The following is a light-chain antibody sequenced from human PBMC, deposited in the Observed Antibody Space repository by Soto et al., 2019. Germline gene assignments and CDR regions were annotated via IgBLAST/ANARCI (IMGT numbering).Light chain of an antibody. CDR2: DAS. Sequence: DIQMTQSPSSLSASVGDRVTITCQASQDIGNYLSWYQQKPGKAPKLLIYDASNLETGVPSRFSGSGSRTDVTFTISGLQPEDLATYYCQQYDNLPLTFGGGTKVEIK. J-gene: IGKJ4*01. CDR1: QDIGNY. CDR3: QQYDNLPLT. V-gene: IGKV1-33*01.